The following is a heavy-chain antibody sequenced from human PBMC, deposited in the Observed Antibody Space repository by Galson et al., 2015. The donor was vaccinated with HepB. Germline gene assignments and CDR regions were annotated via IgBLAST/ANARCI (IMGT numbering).Heavy chain of an antibody. Sequence: SLRLSCAASGFTFDDYTMHWVRQAPGKGLEWVSLISWDGGSTYYADSVKGRFTISRDNSKNSLYLQMNSLRTEDTALYYCAKELFAGTGGYYYYYGMDVWGQGTTVTVSS. CDR3: AKELFAGTGGYYYYYGMDV. CDR2: ISWDGGST. CDR1: GFTFDDYT. D-gene: IGHD6-13*01. V-gene: IGHV3-43*01. J-gene: IGHJ6*02.